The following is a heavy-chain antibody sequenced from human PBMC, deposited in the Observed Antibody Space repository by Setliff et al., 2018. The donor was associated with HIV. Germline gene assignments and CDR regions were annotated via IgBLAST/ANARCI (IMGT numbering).Heavy chain of an antibody. CDR1: GGSISSHYWS. Sequence: TLSLTCTVSGGSISSHYWSWIRQPPGKGLEWLALIYWDDDKRYSPSLKSRLTITKDTSKNQVVLTMTNMDPVDTATYYCAHRLGPLIAVAGRDWFDPWGQGTLV. CDR2: IYWDDDK. CDR3: AHRLGPLIAVAGRDWFDP. D-gene: IGHD6-19*01. V-gene: IGHV2-5*02. J-gene: IGHJ5*02.